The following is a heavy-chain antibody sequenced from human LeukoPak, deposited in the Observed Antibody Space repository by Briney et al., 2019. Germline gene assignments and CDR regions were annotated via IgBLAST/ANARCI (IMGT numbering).Heavy chain of an antibody. Sequence: ASVTVSCKASGYTFTSYGITWVRQAPGQGLEWMGWISAYNGNTNYAQKLQGRVTMTTDTSTSTAYMELRSLRSDDTAVYYCARFLLATRRGNWFDPWGQGTLVTVSS. CDR3: ARFLLATRRGNWFDP. D-gene: IGHD6-6*01. J-gene: IGHJ5*02. CDR2: ISAYNGNT. V-gene: IGHV1-18*01. CDR1: GYTFTSYG.